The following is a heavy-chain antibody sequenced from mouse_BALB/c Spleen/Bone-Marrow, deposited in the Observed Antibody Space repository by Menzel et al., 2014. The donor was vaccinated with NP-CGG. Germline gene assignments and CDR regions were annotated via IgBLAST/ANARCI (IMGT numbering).Heavy chain of an antibody. CDR1: GFNIKDTY. CDR3: ASYYYRSSGFAY. D-gene: IGHD1-1*01. J-gene: IGHJ3*01. CDR2: IDPANGNT. Sequence: VQLKESGAELVKPGASVKLSCTASGFNIKDTYMHWVKQRPEQGLAWIGRIDPANGNTKYDPKFQGKATITADTSSNTAYLQLSSLTSEDTAVYYCASYYYRSSGFAYGGQGTLVTVSA. V-gene: IGHV14-3*02.